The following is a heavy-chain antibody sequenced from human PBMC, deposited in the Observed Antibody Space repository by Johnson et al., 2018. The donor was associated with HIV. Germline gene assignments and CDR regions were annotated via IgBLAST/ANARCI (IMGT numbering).Heavy chain of an antibody. J-gene: IGHJ3*02. D-gene: IGHD1-26*01. CDR1: GFTFSSYG. CDR3: ARDSYSYWRDVFDI. V-gene: IGHV3-33*05. Sequence: QVQLVESGGGVVQPGRSLRLSCAASGFTFSSYGMHWVRQAPGKGLEWVAVITYDGNKKYYVDSVKGRLTISRDNSKNTLYLQMNSMRVEDTAVYFCARDSYSYWRDVFDIWGQGTMVTVSS. CDR2: ITYDGNKK.